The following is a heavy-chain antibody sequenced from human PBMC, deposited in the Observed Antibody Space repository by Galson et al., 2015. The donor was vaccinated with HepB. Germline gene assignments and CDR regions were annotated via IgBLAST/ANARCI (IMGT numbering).Heavy chain of an antibody. Sequence: SLRLSCAGSGFIFRHHAMAWIRQAPGKGLEWVSGINGRGSTNSYSAAVKGRSSISRDNSKDTVFLQMDNLIAEDTAVYYCVKEGSWFGGDWFDPWGQGALVTVS. V-gene: IGHV3-23*01. CDR3: VKEGSWFGGDWFDP. D-gene: IGHD3-16*01. CDR1: GFIFRHHA. CDR2: INGRGSTN. J-gene: IGHJ5*02.